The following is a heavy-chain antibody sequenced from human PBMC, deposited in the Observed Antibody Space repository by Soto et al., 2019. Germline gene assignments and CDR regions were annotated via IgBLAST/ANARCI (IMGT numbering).Heavy chain of an antibody. V-gene: IGHV3-11*01. D-gene: IGHD6-19*01. J-gene: IGHJ5*02. CDR3: ARPPYSSGLVPWFDP. CDR2: ISSSGSTI. Sequence: GGSLRLSCAASGFTFSDYYMSWIRQAPGKGLEWVSYISSSGSTIYYADSVKGRFTISRDNAKNSLYLQMNSLRAEDTAVYYCARPPYSSGLVPWFDPWGQGTLVTVSS. CDR1: GFTFSDYY.